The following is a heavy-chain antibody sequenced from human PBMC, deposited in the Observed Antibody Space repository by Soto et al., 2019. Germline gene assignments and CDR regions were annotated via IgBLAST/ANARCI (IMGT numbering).Heavy chain of an antibody. J-gene: IGHJ3*02. Sequence: QMRLQESGPGLVKPSETLSLSCTVSGASVGSSDYYWGWIRQSPAKGLEWIGSFYAIASTDYKPSLESRVTISVDTSKNQVSLKLSSVTAADTAVYYCARHTSAVVIVSFDMWGQGTMVTVSA. CDR2: FYAIAST. D-gene: IGHD5-12*01. V-gene: IGHV4-39*01. CDR1: GASVGSSDYY. CDR3: ARHTSAVVIVSFDM.